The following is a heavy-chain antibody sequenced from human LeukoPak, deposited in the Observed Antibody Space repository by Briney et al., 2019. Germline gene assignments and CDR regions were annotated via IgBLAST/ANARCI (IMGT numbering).Heavy chain of an antibody. J-gene: IGHJ4*02. CDR2: IWYDGSNK. CDR3: AKAFNPRSGSPPGPEY. D-gene: IGHD3-10*01. Sequence: PGGSLRLSCAASGFTFSSYGMHWVRQAPGKGLEWVAVIWYDGSNKYYADSVKGRFTISRDNSKNTLYLQMNSLRAEDTAVYYCAKAFNPRSGSPPGPEYWGQGTLVTVSS. V-gene: IGHV3-33*06. CDR1: GFTFSSYG.